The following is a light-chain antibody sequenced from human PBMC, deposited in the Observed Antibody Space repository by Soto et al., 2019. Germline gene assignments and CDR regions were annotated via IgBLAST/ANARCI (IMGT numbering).Light chain of an antibody. CDR2: KAS. CDR3: QQYNGYPHT. Sequence: DIPMTQSPSTLSASVGDRVTITCRASQSISTWLAWYQQKPGKAPKLLIYKASSLRNGVPSRFGGSGSGTEFTLTIYSLQPDDLASYYCQQYNGYPHTFGQGTKLEIK. J-gene: IGKJ2*01. V-gene: IGKV1-5*03. CDR1: QSISTW.